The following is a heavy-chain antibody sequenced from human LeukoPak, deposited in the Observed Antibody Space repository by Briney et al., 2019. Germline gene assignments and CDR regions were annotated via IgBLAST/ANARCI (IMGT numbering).Heavy chain of an antibody. Sequence: SCAXXGFXXXTYAMTWVRQTPGRGLEWVSGISATGGTTHYADSAKGRFTISRDNSKNTLYLQMNSLRAEDTAVYYCAKDYPDFDYWGQGTLVTVSS. CDR1: GFXXXTYA. CDR3: AKDYPDFDY. CDR2: ISATGGTT. V-gene: IGHV3-23*01. J-gene: IGHJ4*02.